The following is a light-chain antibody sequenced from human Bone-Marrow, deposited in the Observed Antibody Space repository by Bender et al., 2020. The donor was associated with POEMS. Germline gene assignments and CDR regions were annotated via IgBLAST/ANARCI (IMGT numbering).Light chain of an antibody. CDR3: TSFTSTSALVL. V-gene: IGLV2-14*01. CDR2: EVS. CDR1: SSDVGGYNS. Sequence: QSALTQPPSASGSPGQSVTISCTGTSSDVGGYNSVSWYQQHPGKAPKLIIYEVSRRPSGVSNRFSGSKSGNTASLTISGLQAEDEADYYCTSFTSTSALVLFGGGTKLTVL. J-gene: IGLJ2*01.